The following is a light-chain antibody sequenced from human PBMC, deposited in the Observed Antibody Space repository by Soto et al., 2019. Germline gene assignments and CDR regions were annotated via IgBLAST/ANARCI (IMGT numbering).Light chain of an antibody. CDR3: QHYGSSPRT. CDR2: RAS. CDR1: RSVSSNY. Sequence: EVVLTQSPGTLSLSPGERATLSCRASRSVSSNYLAWYQQRPGQAPRLLINRASNRATGIPDRFTGSGSGTDFTLTINRLEPADFAVYYCQHYGSSPRTFGQGTKVDIK. V-gene: IGKV3-20*01. J-gene: IGKJ1*01.